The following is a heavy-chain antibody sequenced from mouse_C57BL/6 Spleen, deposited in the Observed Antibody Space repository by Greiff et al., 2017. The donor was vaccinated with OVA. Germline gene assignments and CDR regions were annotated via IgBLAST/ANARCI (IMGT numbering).Heavy chain of an antibody. Sequence: VQLVESGAELARPGASVKMSCKASGYTFTSYTMHWVNQRPGQGLEWIGYINPSSGYTKYNHKFKDKATLTADKSSSTAYMQLNSLTSEDSAVYYWARYDYYGSSYLWDFEVWGTGTTVTVSS. D-gene: IGHD1-1*01. CDR2: INPSSGYT. V-gene: IGHV1-4*01. CDR1: GYTFTSYT. J-gene: IGHJ1*03. CDR3: ARYDYYGSSYLWDFEV.